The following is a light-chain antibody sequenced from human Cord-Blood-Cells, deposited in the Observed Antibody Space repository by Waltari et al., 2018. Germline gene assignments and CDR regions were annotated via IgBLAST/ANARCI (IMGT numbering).Light chain of an antibody. CDR1: SSDVGSYNL. J-gene: IGLJ1*01. V-gene: IGLV2-23*02. CDR3: CSYAGSSLYV. Sequence: QSALTQPASVSGSPGQSITISCTGTSSDVGSYNLVSWYQQHPGKAPKLMIYEVSKRPSWVSNRFSSSKSGNTASLTSSGLQAEDEADYYCCSYAGSSLYVFGTGTKVTVL. CDR2: EVS.